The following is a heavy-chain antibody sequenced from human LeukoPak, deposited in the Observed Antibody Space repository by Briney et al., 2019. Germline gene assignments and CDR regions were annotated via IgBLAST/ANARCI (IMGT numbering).Heavy chain of an antibody. J-gene: IGHJ4*02. Sequence: GGSLRLSCAASGFTFSNYGMHWVRQAPGKGLEWVAVISYDGSNKYYADSVKGRFTISRDNSKNTLYLQMNSLRAEDTAVYYCAKDYYDSSGYSHFDYWGQGTLVTVSS. CDR3: AKDYYDSSGYSHFDY. CDR1: GFTFSNYG. CDR2: ISYDGSNK. D-gene: IGHD3-22*01. V-gene: IGHV3-30*18.